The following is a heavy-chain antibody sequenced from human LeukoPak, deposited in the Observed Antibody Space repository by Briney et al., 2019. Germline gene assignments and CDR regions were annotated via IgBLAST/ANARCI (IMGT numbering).Heavy chain of an antibody. J-gene: IGHJ4*02. CDR3: ARDLHWGASDY. V-gene: IGHV3-74*01. CDR2: INKDGSNI. Sequence: GGSLRLSCAASGFTFSSHWMHWVRQVPGKGLVWVSRINKDGSNIFYADSVKGRFTISRDNAKNTLYLQMNSLGVEDTAVYYCARDLHWGASDYWGQGTLVTVSS. D-gene: IGHD1-26*01. CDR1: GFTFSSHW.